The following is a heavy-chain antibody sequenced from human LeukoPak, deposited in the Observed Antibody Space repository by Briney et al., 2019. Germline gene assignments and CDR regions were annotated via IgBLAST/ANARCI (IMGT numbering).Heavy chain of an antibody. D-gene: IGHD6-6*01. CDR2: ISSSGSTI. Sequence: GGSLRLSCAASGFTFSSYEMNWVRQAPGKGLEWVSYISSSGSTIYYADSVKGRFTISRDNAKNSLYLQMNSLRAEDTAVYYCARIRFSSSGMDVWGQGTTVTVPS. CDR3: ARIRFSSSGMDV. J-gene: IGHJ6*02. V-gene: IGHV3-48*03. CDR1: GFTFSSYE.